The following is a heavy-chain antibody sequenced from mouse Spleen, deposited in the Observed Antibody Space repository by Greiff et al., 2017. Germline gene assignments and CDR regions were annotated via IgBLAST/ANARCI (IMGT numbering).Heavy chain of an antibody. D-gene: IGHD1-2*01. CDR1: GFTFSSYA. CDR2: ISSGGSYT. Sequence: EVKLVESGGGLVKPGGSLKLSCAASGFTFSSYAMSWVRQTPEKRLEWVATISSGGSYTYYPDSVKGRFTISRDNAKNTLYLQMSSLRSEDTAMYYCARHVNSLLRLFDYWGQGTTLTVSS. CDR3: ARHVNSLLRLFDY. V-gene: IGHV5-9-3*01. J-gene: IGHJ2*01.